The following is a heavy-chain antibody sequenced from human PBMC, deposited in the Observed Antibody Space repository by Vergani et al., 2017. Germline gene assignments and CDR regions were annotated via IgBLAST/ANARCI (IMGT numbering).Heavy chain of an antibody. V-gene: IGHV3-30-3*01. CDR1: GFTFSSYA. CDR3: ARVSLGARPLKSYYYYYMDV. D-gene: IGHD1-14*01. J-gene: IGHJ6*03. CDR2: ISYDGSNK. Sequence: QVQLVESGGGVVQPGRSLRLSCAASGFTFSSYAMHWVRKAPGKGLEWVAVISYDGSNKYYADSVKGRFTISRDNSKNTLYLQMNSLRAEDTAVYYCARVSLGARPLKSYYYYYMDVWGKGTTVTVSS.